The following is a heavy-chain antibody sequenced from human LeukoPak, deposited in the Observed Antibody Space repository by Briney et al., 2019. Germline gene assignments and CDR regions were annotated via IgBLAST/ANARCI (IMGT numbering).Heavy chain of an antibody. CDR1: GFTFSSYA. CDR2: ISGSGGST. V-gene: IGHV3-23*01. J-gene: IGHJ4*02. CDR3: ARGPYYYDSSGYYLPFDY. Sequence: PGGSLRLSCAASGFTFSSYAMSWVRQAPGKGLEWVSAISGSGGSTYYADSVKGRFTISRDNAKNSLYLQMNSLRAEDTAVYYCARGPYYYDSSGYYLPFDYWGQGTLVTVSS. D-gene: IGHD3-22*01.